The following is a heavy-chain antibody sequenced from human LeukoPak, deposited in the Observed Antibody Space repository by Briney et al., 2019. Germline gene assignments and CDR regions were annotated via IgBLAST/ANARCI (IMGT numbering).Heavy chain of an antibody. CDR2: IYTSGST. Sequence: PSETLALTCTVSSGSISSYYWICIRQPGGKGLEWIGRIYTSGSTNYNTSLKSRVTMSVDTSKNQFSLKLSSVTAADTAVYYCARASGWYLGNWFDPWGQGTLVTVSS. D-gene: IGHD6-19*01. V-gene: IGHV4-4*07. CDR1: SGSISSYY. CDR3: ARASGWYLGNWFDP. J-gene: IGHJ5*02.